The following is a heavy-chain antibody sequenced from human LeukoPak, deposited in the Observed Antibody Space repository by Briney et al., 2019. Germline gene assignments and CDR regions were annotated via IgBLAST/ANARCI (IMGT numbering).Heavy chain of an antibody. CDR1: GYSFGTYW. Sequence: GESLKISCKGSGYSFGTYWIGWVRQMPGKGPEWMGVIYPGDSDTRYSPSFQGQVTISADKSISTAYLQWSSLKASDSAIYYYARRCSVNCYSFAYWGQGSLVTVSS. V-gene: IGHV5-51*01. J-gene: IGHJ4*02. CDR2: IYPGDSDT. CDR3: ARRCSVNCYSFAY. D-gene: IGHD2-21*02.